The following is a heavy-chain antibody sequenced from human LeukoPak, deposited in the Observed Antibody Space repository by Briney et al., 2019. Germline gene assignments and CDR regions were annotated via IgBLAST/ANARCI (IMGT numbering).Heavy chain of an antibody. CDR1: GFAFSNYW. V-gene: IGHV3-74*01. D-gene: IGHD1-26*01. J-gene: IGHJ4*02. CDR2: IKTDGSST. Sequence: PGGSLRLSCAASGFAFSNYWMHWVRQAPGKGLVWVSRIKTDGSSTSYADSVKGRFTISRDNAKNTLYLQLNSLRVEDTAIYYCTRDLLVGATPGDYWGQGTLVTVSS. CDR3: TRDLLVGATPGDY.